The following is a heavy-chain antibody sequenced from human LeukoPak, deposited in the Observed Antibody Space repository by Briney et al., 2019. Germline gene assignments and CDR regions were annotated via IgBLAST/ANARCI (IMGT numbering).Heavy chain of an antibody. CDR1: GGSISSYY. J-gene: IGHJ6*03. V-gene: IGHV4-59*01. D-gene: IGHD1-1*01. Sequence: SETLSLTRTVSGGSISSYYWSWIRQPPGKGLEWIGYIQYSGSTNYNPSLKSRVTISEDTSKNQFSLNLSSVTAADTAVFYCARVSWFPGTSYYYMDVWGKGTTVTVSS. CDR3: ARVSWFPGTSYYYMDV. CDR2: IQYSGST.